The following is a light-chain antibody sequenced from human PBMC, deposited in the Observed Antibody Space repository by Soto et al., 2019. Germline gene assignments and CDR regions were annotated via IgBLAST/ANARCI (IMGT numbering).Light chain of an antibody. Sequence: DIQMTQSPSSLSASVGDRVTITCRASQGISSYLVWYQQRQGRAPKLLIYDASSLLSGVPSRFSGSGSGTDCTLTISNLQPEDLATYYCQQRYRTPYTFGQGTKRE. V-gene: IGKV1-39*01. CDR3: QQRYRTPYT. J-gene: IGKJ2*01. CDR2: DAS. CDR1: QGISSY.